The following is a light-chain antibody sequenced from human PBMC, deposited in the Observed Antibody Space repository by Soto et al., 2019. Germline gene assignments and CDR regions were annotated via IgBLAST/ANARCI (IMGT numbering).Light chain of an antibody. Sequence: EIVLTQSPGTLSLSPGERTTLSCRASQSISSSYLAWYQQKPGQAPRLLVYGASSRATGIPDRFSGSGSGTDFTLTISRLEPEDFALYYCQQYXSTFWTLGQGTKVDXK. CDR3: QQYXSTFWT. CDR2: GAS. CDR1: QSISSSY. V-gene: IGKV3-20*01. J-gene: IGKJ1*01.